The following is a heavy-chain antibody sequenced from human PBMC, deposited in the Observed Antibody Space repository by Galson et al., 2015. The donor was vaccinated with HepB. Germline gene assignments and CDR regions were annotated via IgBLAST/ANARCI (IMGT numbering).Heavy chain of an antibody. D-gene: IGHD1-1*01. CDR3: VRDPSGTTTGWFDP. CDR1: DFTFTNYA. V-gene: IGHV3-30*04. Sequence: SLRLSCAASDFTFTNYAMHWARQAPGKGLEWVAVMSYDGSNKYYADSVKGRFTISRDNSKNTLYLQMNSLRAEDTAVYYCVRDPSGTTTGWFDPWGQGTLVTVSS. CDR2: MSYDGSNK. J-gene: IGHJ5*02.